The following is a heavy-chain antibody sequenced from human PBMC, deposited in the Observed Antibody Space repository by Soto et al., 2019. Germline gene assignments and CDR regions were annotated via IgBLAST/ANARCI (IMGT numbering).Heavy chain of an antibody. J-gene: IGHJ6*02. V-gene: IGHV4-34*01. CDR1: GGSFSGYY. CDR2: INHSGST. D-gene: IGHD1-20*01. Sequence: QVQLQQWGAGLLKPSETLSLTCAVYGGSFSGYYWSWIRQPPGKGLEWIGEINHSGSTNHNPSLKSRVTISVDTSKNQFSLKLSSVTAADTAVYYCASSHRVVAGWYKGMDVWGQGTTVTVSS. CDR3: ASSHRVVAGWYKGMDV.